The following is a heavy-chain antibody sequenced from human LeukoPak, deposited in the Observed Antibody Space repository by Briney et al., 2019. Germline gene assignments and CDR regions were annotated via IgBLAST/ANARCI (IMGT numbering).Heavy chain of an antibody. D-gene: IGHD3-22*01. V-gene: IGHV3-33*06. J-gene: IGHJ3*02. CDR2: IWYDGSKK. CDR1: GFTFSSYG. CDR3: AKPHYYDSGGSYIAGAFDI. Sequence: PGGSLRLSCAASGFTFSSYGMHWVRQAPGKGLEWVAVIWYDGSKKYYADSVKGRFTISRGNSKNTLYLQMNSLRAEDTVVYYCAKPHYYDSGGSYIAGAFDIWGQGTMVTVSS.